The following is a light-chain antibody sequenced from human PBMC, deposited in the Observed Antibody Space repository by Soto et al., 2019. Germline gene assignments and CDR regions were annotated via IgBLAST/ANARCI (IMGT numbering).Light chain of an antibody. V-gene: IGKV1-27*01. CDR2: AAY. CDR3: QKYENAPLT. CDR1: QDISTY. J-gene: IGKJ4*01. Sequence: DIQMTQAPSSLSASVGDRVTITCRARQDISTYLAWYQQKPGKVPKLLISAAYTLQSGVPPRFSGSGSGTDFTLTISSLQPEDVATYYCQKYENAPLTFGGGTKAEIK.